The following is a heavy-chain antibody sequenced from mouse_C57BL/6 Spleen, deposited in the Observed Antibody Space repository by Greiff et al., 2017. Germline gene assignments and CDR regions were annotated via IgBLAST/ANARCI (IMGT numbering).Heavy chain of an antibody. D-gene: IGHD4-1*01. CDR2: INPSSGYT. V-gene: IGHV1-4*01. J-gene: IGHJ3*01. CDR3: ARSIANWDVEGFAY. CDR1: GYTFTSYT. Sequence: QVQLQQSGAELARPGASVKMSCKASGYTFTSYTMHWVKQRPGQGLEWIGYINPSSGYTKYNQKFKDKATLTADKSSSTAYMQLSSLTSEDSAVYYFARSIANWDVEGFAYWGQGTLVTVSA.